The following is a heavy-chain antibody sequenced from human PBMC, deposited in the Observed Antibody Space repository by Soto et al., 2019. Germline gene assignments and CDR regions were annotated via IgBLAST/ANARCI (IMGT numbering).Heavy chain of an antibody. CDR2: ISYDGSNK. Sequence: PGGSLRLSCAASGFTFSSYAMHWVRQAPGKGLEWVAVISYDGSNKYYADSVKGRFTISRDNSKNTLYLQMNSLRAEDTAVYYCARGPGESDYWGQGTLVTVS. V-gene: IGHV3-30-3*01. CDR3: ARGPGESDY. J-gene: IGHJ4*02. CDR1: GFTFSSYA. D-gene: IGHD3-10*01.